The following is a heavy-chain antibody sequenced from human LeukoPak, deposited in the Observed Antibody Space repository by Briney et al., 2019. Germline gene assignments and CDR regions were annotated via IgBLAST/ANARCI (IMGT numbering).Heavy chain of an antibody. J-gene: IGHJ4*02. Sequence: GGSLRLSCAASGFTFNKYTMNWVRQAPGKGLEWVSSIGGGGVTTIYAESVQGRFTVSRDNSKKTVYLQMNSLRAEDTAIYYCTKGGDSYGNPSSWGQGTLVIVSS. V-gene: IGHV3-23*01. D-gene: IGHD2-21*01. CDR2: IGGGGVTT. CDR1: GFTFNKYT. CDR3: TKGGDSYGNPSS.